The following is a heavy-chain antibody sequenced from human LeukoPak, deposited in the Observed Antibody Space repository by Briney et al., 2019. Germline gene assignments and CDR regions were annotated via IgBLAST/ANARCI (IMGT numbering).Heavy chain of an antibody. V-gene: IGHV3-23*01. CDR1: GFTFSSYA. D-gene: IGHD3-22*01. CDR2: ISGSGGST. CDR3: AKVPIYYDSSGYNYYYYGMDV. Sequence: GGSLRLSWAASGFTFSSYAMSWVRQAPGKGLEWVSAISGSGGSTYYADSVKGRFTISRDNSKNTLYLQMNSLRAEDTAVYYCAKVPIYYDSSGYNYYYYGMDVWGQGTTVTVSS. J-gene: IGHJ6*02.